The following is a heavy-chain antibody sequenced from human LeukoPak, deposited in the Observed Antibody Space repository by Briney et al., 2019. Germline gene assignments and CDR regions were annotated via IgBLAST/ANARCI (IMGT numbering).Heavy chain of an antibody. J-gene: IGHJ4*02. D-gene: IGHD4-17*01. Sequence: PGRSLRLSCAASGFSFSNYGMHWVRQAPGKGLEWLAVIWNDGSNKYYEASVQGRFTIYRDNSKNTLYLEMNSLRVEDTAVYFCAKVAGWLGTVGFFDYWGQGTLVAVSS. CDR2: IWNDGSNK. CDR1: GFSFSNYG. V-gene: IGHV3-33*06. CDR3: AKVAGWLGTVGFFDY.